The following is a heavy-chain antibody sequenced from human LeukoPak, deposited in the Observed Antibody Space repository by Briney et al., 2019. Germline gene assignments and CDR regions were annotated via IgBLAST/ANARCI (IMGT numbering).Heavy chain of an antibody. J-gene: IGHJ3*02. CDR3: ARRRGMDI. Sequence: GGSLRLSCAASGFTFSDYYMSWIRQAPGKGLEWVANIKQDGSEKYYVDSVKGRFTISRDNAKNSLYLQMNSLRAEDTAVYYCARRRGMDIWGQGTMVTVSS. CDR2: IKQDGSEK. V-gene: IGHV3-7*01. CDR1: GFTFSDYY.